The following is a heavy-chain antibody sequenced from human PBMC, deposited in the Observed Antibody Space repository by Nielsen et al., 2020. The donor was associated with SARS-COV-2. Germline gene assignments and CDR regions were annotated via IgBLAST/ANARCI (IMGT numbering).Heavy chain of an antibody. Sequence: GESLKISCAASGFTFNNYGIHWVRQAPGKGLEWVAAISYDGSNKYYADSVKGRFTISRDNAKNSLYLQMNSLRAEDTALYYCAKDLGIAVGGAGYWGQGTLVTVSS. CDR1: GFTFNNYG. J-gene: IGHJ4*02. CDR2: ISYDGSNK. CDR3: AKDLGIAVGGAGY. V-gene: IGHV3-30*18. D-gene: IGHD6-19*01.